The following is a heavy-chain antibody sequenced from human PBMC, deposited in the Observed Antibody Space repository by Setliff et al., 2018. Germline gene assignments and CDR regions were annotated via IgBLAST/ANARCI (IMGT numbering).Heavy chain of an antibody. D-gene: IGHD2-21*01. CDR3: AKVGIFVGGLLDS. Sequence: PGGSLRLSCAASGFTFSSYSMHWVRQTPGKGLEWVSSISPDSYYIYYADSIKGRFTISRDNAKSSLYLQMNSLRAEDTAVYYCAKVGIFVGGLLDSWGQGILVTVSS. CDR2: ISPDSYYI. CDR1: GFTFSSYS. J-gene: IGHJ4*02. V-gene: IGHV3-21*01.